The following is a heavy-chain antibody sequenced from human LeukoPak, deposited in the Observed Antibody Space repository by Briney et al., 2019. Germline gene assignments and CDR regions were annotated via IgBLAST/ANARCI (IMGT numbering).Heavy chain of an antibody. J-gene: IGHJ4*02. V-gene: IGHV4-59*01. CDR3: ARYYYDSSGYYHGYFDY. D-gene: IGHD3-22*01. Sequence: SETLSLTCTVSGGSISSYYWSWIRQPPGKGLEWIGYIYYSGSTNYNPSLKSRVTISVDTSKNQFSLKLSSVTAADTAVYYCARYYYDSSGYYHGYFDYWGQGTLVTVSS. CDR1: GGSISSYY. CDR2: IYYSGST.